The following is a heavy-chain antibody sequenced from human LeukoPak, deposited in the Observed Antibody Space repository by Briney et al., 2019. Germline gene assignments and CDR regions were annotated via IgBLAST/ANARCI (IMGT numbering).Heavy chain of an antibody. Sequence: ASVKVSCKVSGYTFTDYYMHWVQRAPGKGLEWMGLVDPEDGETIYAEKFQGRVTITADTSTDTAYMELSSLRSEDTAVYYCATAYDSSGYYKYFDYWGQGTLVTVSS. D-gene: IGHD3-22*01. J-gene: IGHJ4*02. V-gene: IGHV1-69-2*01. CDR1: GYTFTDYY. CDR3: ATAYDSSGYYKYFDY. CDR2: VDPEDGET.